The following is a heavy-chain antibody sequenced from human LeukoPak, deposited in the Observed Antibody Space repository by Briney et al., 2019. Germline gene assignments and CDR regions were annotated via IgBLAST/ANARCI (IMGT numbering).Heavy chain of an antibody. CDR2: INHGGST. CDR1: GGSLSAYY. D-gene: IGHD4-23*01. V-gene: IGHV4-34*01. J-gene: IGHJ1*01. CDR3: ARYLDYGGNSRVFQH. Sequence: SETLSLTCAVYGGSLSAYYWTWIRQPPGKGLEWIGEINHGGSTNYNPSLKSRVTISIDTSKNQFSLKLSSVTAADTAFYYCARYLDYGGNSRVFQHWGQGTLVTVSS.